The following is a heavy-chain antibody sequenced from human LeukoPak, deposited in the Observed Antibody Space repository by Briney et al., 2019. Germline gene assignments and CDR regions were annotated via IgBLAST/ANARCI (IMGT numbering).Heavy chain of an antibody. J-gene: IGHJ4*02. CDR2: IIPIFGTA. CDR1: GYTLTGYY. Sequence: GASVKVSCKASGYTLTGYYMHWVRQAPGQGLEWMGGIIPIFGTANYAQKFQGRVTITADESTSTAYMELSSLRSEDTAVYYCATTRDYWGQGTLVTVSS. D-gene: IGHD1-1*01. V-gene: IGHV1-69*13. CDR3: ATTRDY.